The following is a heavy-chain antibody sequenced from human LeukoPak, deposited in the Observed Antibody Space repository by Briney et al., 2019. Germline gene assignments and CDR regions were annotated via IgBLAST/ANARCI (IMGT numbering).Heavy chain of an antibody. Sequence: GGSLRLSCAASGFTFSSYAMHWVRQAPGKGLEWVAVISYDGSNKYYADSVKGRFTISRDNSKNTLNLQMNSLGAEDTAVYYCARVSSWKYYFDYWGQGTLVTVSS. J-gene: IGHJ4*02. CDR3: ARVSSWKYYFDY. CDR2: ISYDGSNK. CDR1: GFTFSSYA. V-gene: IGHV3-30*01. D-gene: IGHD6-6*01.